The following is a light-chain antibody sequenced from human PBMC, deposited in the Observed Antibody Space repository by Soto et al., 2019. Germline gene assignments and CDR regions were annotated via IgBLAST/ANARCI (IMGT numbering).Light chain of an antibody. CDR3: QQYGSSGT. CDR2: GAS. J-gene: IGKJ1*01. Sequence: EIVLTHSPATRSLSPGARATLSFRASQSVTSNYLAWYQQKPGQAPRLLIFGASIRDTGIPDRFSGSGSGTDFTLTISRLEPEDFAVYYCQQYGSSGTFGQGTKVEI. V-gene: IGKV3-20*01. CDR1: QSVTSNY.